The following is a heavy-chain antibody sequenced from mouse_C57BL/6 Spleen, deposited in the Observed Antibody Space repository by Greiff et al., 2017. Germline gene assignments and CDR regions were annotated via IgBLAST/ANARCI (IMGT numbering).Heavy chain of an antibody. D-gene: IGHD3-2*02. CDR2: IDPSDSYT. CDR3: AIRQLRLPFAY. CDR1: GYTFTSYW. J-gene: IGHJ3*01. Sequence: QVQLQQPGAELVKPGASVKLSCKASGYTFTSYWMQWVKQRPGQGLEWIGEIDPSDSYTNYNQKFKGKATLTVDTSSSTAYMQLSSLTSEDSAVYYCAIRQLRLPFAYWGQGTLVTVSA. V-gene: IGHV1-50*01.